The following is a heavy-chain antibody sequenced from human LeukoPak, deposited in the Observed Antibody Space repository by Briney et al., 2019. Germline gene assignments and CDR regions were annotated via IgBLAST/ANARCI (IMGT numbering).Heavy chain of an antibody. CDR1: GGSISCGSYY. CDR3: ARASLWELPTFDY. Sequence: SETLSLTCTVSGGSISCGSYYWSWIRPPAGEGLEWIGRIFTSGSTNYNPSLKSRVTISVDTSKNQFSLKLSSVTAADTAVYYCARASLWELPTFDYWGQGTLVTVSS. J-gene: IGHJ4*02. V-gene: IGHV4-61*02. CDR2: IFTSGST. D-gene: IGHD1-26*01.